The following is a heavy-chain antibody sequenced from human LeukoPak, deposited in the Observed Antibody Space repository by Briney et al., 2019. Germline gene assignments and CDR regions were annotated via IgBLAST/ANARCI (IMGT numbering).Heavy chain of an antibody. D-gene: IGHD2-2*01. J-gene: IGHJ5*02. CDR1: GFTFSSYA. V-gene: IGHV3-30-3*01. CDR3: ARAWIKDIVVVPAAMDWFDP. CDR2: ISYDGSNK. Sequence: GGSLRLSCAASGFTFSSYAMPWVRQAPGKGLEWVAVISYDGSNKYYADSVKGRFTISRDNSKNTLYLQMNSLRAEDTAVYYCARAWIKDIVVVPAAMDWFDPWGQGTLVTVSS.